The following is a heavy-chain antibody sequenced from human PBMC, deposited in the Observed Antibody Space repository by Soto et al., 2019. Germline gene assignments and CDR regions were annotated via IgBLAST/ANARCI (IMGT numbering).Heavy chain of an antibody. CDR2: ISYDGSNK. J-gene: IGHJ6*02. CDR3: SKSAGEFDVWRGYAMDV. V-gene: IGHV3-30*18. Sequence: GGSLRLSCAASGFTFSSYGMHWARQAPGKGLEWVAVISYDGSNKSYADSVKGRFTISRDNSKNTLYLQMNSLRAGDTAVYYCSKSAGEFDVWRGYAMDVCGQGTMVTVYS. CDR1: GFTFSSYG. D-gene: IGHD3-3*01.